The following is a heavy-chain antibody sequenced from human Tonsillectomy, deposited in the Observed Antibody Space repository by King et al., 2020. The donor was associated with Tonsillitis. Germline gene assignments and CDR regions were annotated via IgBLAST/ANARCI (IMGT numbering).Heavy chain of an antibody. Sequence: VQLVESGAEVKKPGSSVRVSCRASGGTFDKYAISWVRQAPGQGLEWMGGIIPLFGSPNIAQNFLGRLTITADKSTTTAYMELSSLRSDDTAVYYCARFGSSNWDYFFDAWGQGTLVSVSS. CDR1: GGTFDKYA. V-gene: IGHV1-69*06. J-gene: IGHJ4*02. CDR2: IIPLFGSP. D-gene: IGHD1-7*01. CDR3: ARFGSSNWDYFFDA.